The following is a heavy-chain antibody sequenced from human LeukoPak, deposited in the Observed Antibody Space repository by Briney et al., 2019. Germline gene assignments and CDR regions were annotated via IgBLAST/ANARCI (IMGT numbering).Heavy chain of an antibody. V-gene: IGHV4-38-2*02. CDR1: GYSVSGPYY. CDR3: ARCVAVAGIPFDY. CDR2: IYDSGTT. D-gene: IGHD6-19*01. Sequence: PSETLSLTCTVSGYSVSGPYYWGWIRQPPGRGLEWIGTIYDSGTTYYNPSLKSRVTISIGTSKNQFSLKLSSVTAADTAVYYCARCVAVAGIPFDYWGQGTLVTVSS. J-gene: IGHJ4*02.